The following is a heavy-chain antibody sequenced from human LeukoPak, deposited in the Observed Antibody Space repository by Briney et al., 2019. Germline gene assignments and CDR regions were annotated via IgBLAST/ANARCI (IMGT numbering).Heavy chain of an antibody. V-gene: IGHV1-8*01. D-gene: IGHD1-26*01. CDR3: ARDLGILDLVGATNNY. CDR2: MNPNSGNT. J-gene: IGHJ4*02. CDR1: GYTFTSYD. Sequence: ASVKVSCKASGYTFTSYDINWVRQATGQGLEWMGWMNPNSGNTGYAQKFQGRVTMTRNTSISTAYMELSSLRSEDTAVYYCARDLGILDLVGATNNYWGQGTLVTVSS.